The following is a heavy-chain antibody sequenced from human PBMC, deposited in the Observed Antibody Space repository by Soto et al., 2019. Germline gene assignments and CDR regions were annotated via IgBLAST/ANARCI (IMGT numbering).Heavy chain of an antibody. J-gene: IGHJ5*02. V-gene: IGHV1-69*12. CDR2: IVPMFGTA. CDR1: GGTFGNSA. D-gene: IGHD3-3*01. CDR3: ARDGDPGYAFWSGPLGGGRFDP. Sequence: QVQLVQSGAEVKKPGSSVKVSCKTSGGTFGNSAVTWVRQAPGQGLEWMGGIVPMFGTANHAQKFLGRVTITADESTSTAYMELSSLRSDDTAVYYCARDGDPGYAFWSGPLGGGRFDPWGQGTLVTVSS.